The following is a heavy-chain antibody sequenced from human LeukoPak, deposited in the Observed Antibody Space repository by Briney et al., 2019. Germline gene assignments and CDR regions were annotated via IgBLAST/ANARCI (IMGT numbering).Heavy chain of an antibody. CDR3: ARERSYSGSYYVSGVDY. J-gene: IGHJ4*02. D-gene: IGHD1-26*01. CDR2: IWYDGSNK. V-gene: IGHV3-33*08. CDR1: GITFSSYG. Sequence: PGGSLRLSCAASGITFSSYGMHWVRQAPGKGLEWVAVIWYDGSNKYYADSVKGRFTISRDNSKNTLYLQMNSLRAEDTAVYYCARERSYSGSYYVSGVDYWGQGTLVTVSS.